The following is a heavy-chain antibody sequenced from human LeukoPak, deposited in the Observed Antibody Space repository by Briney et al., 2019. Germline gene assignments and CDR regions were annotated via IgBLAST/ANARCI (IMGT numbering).Heavy chain of an antibody. CDR1: GFTFSTYA. Sequence: GGSLRLSCAASGFTFSTYAMSWVRQAPGKGLEWLSAISGSGGSTYYADSVKGRFTISRDNSKNTLYLQMNSLRAEDTAVYYCAKGSGGGSSNWFDPWGQGTLVTVSS. V-gene: IGHV3-23*01. CDR2: ISGSGGST. J-gene: IGHJ5*02. CDR3: AKGSGGGSSNWFDP. D-gene: IGHD2-15*01.